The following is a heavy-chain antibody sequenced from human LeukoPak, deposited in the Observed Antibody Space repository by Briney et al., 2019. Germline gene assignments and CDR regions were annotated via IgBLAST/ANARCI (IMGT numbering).Heavy chain of an antibody. CDR3: AKVGGGEQWDFDY. CDR2: IRYDGSNK. Sequence: PGGSLRLSCAASGFTFSSYGMHWVRQAPGKGLEWVAFIRYDGSNKYYADSAKGRFTISRDNSKNTLYLQMNSLRAEDTAVYYCAKVGGGEQWDFDYWGQGTLVTVSS. V-gene: IGHV3-30*02. J-gene: IGHJ4*02. CDR1: GFTFSSYG. D-gene: IGHD6-19*01.